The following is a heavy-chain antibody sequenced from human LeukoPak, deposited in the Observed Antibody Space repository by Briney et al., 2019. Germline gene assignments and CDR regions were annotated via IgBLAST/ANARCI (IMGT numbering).Heavy chain of an antibody. Sequence: SETLSLTCTVSGGSISSYYWSWTRQPPGNGLEWIGYIYYSGSTNYNPSLKSRVTISVDTSKNQFSLKLSSVTAADTAVYYCARVEYSCSWSMEGLYNWFDPWGQGTLVTVSS. J-gene: IGHJ5*02. D-gene: IGHD6-13*01. CDR2: IYYSGST. V-gene: IGHV4-59*01. CDR1: GGSISSYY. CDR3: ARVEYSCSWSMEGLYNWFDP.